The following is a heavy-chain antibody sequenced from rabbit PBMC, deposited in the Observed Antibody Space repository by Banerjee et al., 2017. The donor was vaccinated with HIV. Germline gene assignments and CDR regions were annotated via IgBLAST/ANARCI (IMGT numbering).Heavy chain of an antibody. Sequence: QSLEESGGDLVKPGASLTLTCTASGFTLSSYYICWVRQAPGKGLEWIACIYAGSSWAKGRFTISKTSSTTVTLQMTSLTAADTATYFCARGPNASGAGLALWGQGTLVTVS. V-gene: IGHV1S40*01. CDR3: ARGPNASGAGLAL. J-gene: IGHJ3*01. D-gene: IGHD3-1*01. CDR2: IYAGS. CDR1: GFTLSSYY.